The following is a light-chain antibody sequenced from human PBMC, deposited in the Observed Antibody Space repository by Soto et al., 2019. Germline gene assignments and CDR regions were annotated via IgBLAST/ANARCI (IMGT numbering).Light chain of an antibody. CDR3: SSYTSSSVG. V-gene: IGLV2-14*01. CDR1: SSDVGGYNY. Sequence: QSALTQPASVSGSPGQSITISCTGTSSDVGGYNYVSWYQQHPGKAPKLMIYEVSNRPSGVSNRFSGSKSGNTASLTISGLQAEDEADYYCSSYTSSSVGFGGGTKLNVL. J-gene: IGLJ2*01. CDR2: EVS.